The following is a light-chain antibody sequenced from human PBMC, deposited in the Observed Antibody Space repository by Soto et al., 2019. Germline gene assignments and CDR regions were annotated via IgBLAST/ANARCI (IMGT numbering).Light chain of an antibody. V-gene: IGKV1-5*01. J-gene: IGKJ2*01. CDR3: QQYKSYPYT. CDR2: DAS. CDR1: QSISSW. Sequence: DIQMPQSPSTLSASVGDRVTITCRASQSISSWLAWYQQKPGKAPKLLIYDASSLESGVPSRFSGSGSGTEFTLTISSLQPDDFATYYCQQYKSYPYTFGQGTNLEIK.